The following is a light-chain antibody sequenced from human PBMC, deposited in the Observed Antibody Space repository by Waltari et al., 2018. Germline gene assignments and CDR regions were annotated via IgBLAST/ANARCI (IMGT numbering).Light chain of an antibody. V-gene: IGLV8-61*01. J-gene: IGLJ3*02. CDR2: NTD. CDR1: SGSGLTSAY. CDR3: VLYLNGGIWV. Sequence: TVVPQEPSLSVSPGGTVTLPCCLTSGSGLTSAYPSWYQQTPGQAPRTLIYNTDTRSSGVPDRFSGSILGSKAALTVAGAQADDESDYYCVLYLNGGIWVFGGGTRLTVL.